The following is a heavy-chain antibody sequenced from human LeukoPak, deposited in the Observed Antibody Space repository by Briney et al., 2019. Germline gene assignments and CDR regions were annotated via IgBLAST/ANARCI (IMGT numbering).Heavy chain of an antibody. CDR1: GGSISSYY. D-gene: IGHD3-22*01. CDR2: IYYSGST. Sequence: PSETLSLTCTVSGGSISSYYWSWIRQPPGKGLEWIGSIYYSGSTYYNPSLKSRVTISVDTSKNQFSLKLSSVTAADTDVYYCASDRKEYYYDSSGYYWFDPWGQGTLVTVSS. J-gene: IGHJ5*02. CDR3: ASDRKEYYYDSSGYYWFDP. V-gene: IGHV4-59*12.